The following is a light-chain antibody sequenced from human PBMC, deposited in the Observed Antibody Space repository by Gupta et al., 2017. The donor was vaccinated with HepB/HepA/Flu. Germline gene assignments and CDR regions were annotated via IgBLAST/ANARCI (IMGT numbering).Light chain of an antibody. J-gene: IGKJ1*01. CDR2: DAS. Sequence: ESVCTQSPASLSLSPGEGATLSCRASQFVGSYLAWYQQNVGQAPRLLIYDASNRATGIPARFSGSGSGTDFTLTISSLEPEDFAVYYCQQRSNWPLTFGQGTKVEIK. V-gene: IGKV3-11*01. CDR1: QFVGSY. CDR3: QQRSNWPLT.